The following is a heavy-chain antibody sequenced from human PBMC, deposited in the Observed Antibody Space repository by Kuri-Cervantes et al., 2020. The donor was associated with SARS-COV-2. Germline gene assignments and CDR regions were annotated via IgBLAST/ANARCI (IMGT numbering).Heavy chain of an antibody. V-gene: IGHV4-39*02. Sequence: LRLSCTVSGGSIRSSSYDWGWNRQPPGKGLEWIGSIYYSWSTYYNLSLKSRVTISVDTSKNQFSLKLSSVTAADTAVYYCAREVASEQLVAFDHWGQGTLVTVSS. CDR3: AREVASEQLVAFDH. J-gene: IGHJ4*02. CDR1: GGSIRSSSYD. D-gene: IGHD6-6*01. CDR2: IYYSWST.